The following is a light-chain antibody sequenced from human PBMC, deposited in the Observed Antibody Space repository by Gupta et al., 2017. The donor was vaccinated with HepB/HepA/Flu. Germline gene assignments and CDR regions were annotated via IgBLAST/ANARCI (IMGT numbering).Light chain of an antibody. Sequence: EIVLTQSPGTRSLSPGERATLSCRASQSISSSYLAWYQQKPGQASRLLIYGASSRAAGVPDRFSGSGSGRDFSLTISRLEPEDFAVYFCQQDGKSPWTFGQGTKVEI. CDR2: GAS. J-gene: IGKJ1*01. V-gene: IGKV3-20*01. CDR3: QQDGKSPWT. CDR1: QSISSSY.